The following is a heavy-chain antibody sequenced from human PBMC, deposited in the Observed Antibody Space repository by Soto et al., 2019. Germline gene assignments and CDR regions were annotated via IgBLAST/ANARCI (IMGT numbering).Heavy chain of an antibody. CDR2: ISYSGST. V-gene: IGHV4-31*03. CDR1: GGSVSSGGYY. J-gene: IGHJ6*02. CDR3: ARALPSYYYYGMDV. Sequence: QVQLQESGPGLVKPSQTLSLTSTVSGGSVSSGGYYWSWIRQHPGKGLEWIGYISYSGSTYYNPSLKSRPTISVDTSKNQFSLKLSSVTAAVTAVYYCARALPSYYYYGMDVWGQGTTVTVSS.